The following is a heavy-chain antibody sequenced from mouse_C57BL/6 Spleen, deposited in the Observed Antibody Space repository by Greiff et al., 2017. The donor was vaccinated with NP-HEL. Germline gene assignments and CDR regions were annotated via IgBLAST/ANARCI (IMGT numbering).Heavy chain of an antibody. CDR3: TRRGTYYYGSSYGYAMDY. J-gene: IGHJ4*01. CDR1: GFTFSSYA. D-gene: IGHD1-1*01. Sequence: DVKLVESGEGLVKPGGSLKLSCAASGFTFSSYAMSWVRQTPEKRLEWVAYISSGGDYIYYADTVKGRFTISRDNARNTLYLQMSSLKSEDTAMYYCTRRGTYYYGSSYGYAMDYWGQGTSVTVSS. CDR2: ISSGGDYI. V-gene: IGHV5-9-1*02.